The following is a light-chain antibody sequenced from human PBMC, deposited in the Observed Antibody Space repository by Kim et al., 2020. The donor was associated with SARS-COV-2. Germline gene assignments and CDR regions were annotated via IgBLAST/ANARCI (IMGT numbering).Light chain of an antibody. V-gene: IGLV3-1*01. CDR2: QDT. CDR1: KWGDKY. J-gene: IGLJ1*01. Sequence: VSPGQTASITCSGDKWGDKYACWYQQKPGQSPVLVIYQDTKRPSGIPERFSGSNSGNTATLTISGTQTMDEADYYCQAWDSSTYVFGTGTKVTV. CDR3: QAWDSSTYV.